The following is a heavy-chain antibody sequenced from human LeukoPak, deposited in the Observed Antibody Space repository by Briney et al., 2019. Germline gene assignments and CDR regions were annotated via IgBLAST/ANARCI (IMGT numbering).Heavy chain of an antibody. CDR2: ISGSGGST. V-gene: IGHV3-23*01. CDR3: AKTTNYDILTGRYYFDY. J-gene: IGHJ4*02. D-gene: IGHD3-9*01. CDR1: GFTFSSYA. Sequence: GGSLRLFCAASGFTFSSYAMSWVRQAPGKGLEWVSAISGSGGSTYYADSVKGRFTISRDNSKNTLYLQMNSLRAEDTAVYYCAKTTNYDILTGRYYFDYWGQGTLVTVSS.